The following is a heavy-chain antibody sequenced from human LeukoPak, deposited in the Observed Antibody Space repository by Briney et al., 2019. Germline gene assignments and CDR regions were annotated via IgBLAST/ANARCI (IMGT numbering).Heavy chain of an antibody. J-gene: IGHJ5*02. CDR3: ARATSRYYDFWSGPYRNWFDP. CDR2: IYPGDSDT. V-gene: IGHV5-51*01. Sequence: GESLKISCKGSGYSFTSYWIGWVRQMPGKGLEWMGIIYPGDSDTRYSPSFQGQVTISADKSISTAYLQWSSLKASDTAMYYCARATSRYYDFWSGPYRNWFDPWGQGTLVTVSS. CDR1: GYSFTSYW. D-gene: IGHD3-3*01.